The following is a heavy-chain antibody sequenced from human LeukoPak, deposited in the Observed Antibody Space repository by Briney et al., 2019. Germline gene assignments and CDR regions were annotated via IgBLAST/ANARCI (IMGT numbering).Heavy chain of an antibody. CDR1: GYTFTGYY. Sequence: ASVKVSCKASGYTFTGYYMHWVRQAPGQGLEWMGIINPSGGSTSYAQKFQGRVTMTRDTSTSTVYMELSSLRSEDTAVYYCRAVAGLIFDYWGQGTLVTVSS. J-gene: IGHJ4*02. CDR2: INPSGGST. V-gene: IGHV1-46*01. CDR3: RAVAGLIFDY. D-gene: IGHD6-19*01.